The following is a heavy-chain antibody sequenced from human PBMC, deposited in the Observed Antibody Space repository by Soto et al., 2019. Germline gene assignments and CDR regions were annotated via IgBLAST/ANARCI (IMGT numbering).Heavy chain of an antibody. CDR2: IYYSGSI. CDR1: GGAISSGIW. J-gene: IGHJ4*02. V-gene: IGHV4-4*02. Sequence: SETLALTCAVSGGAISSGIWRRWVRQPPGKVLEWVGQIYYSGSINYNPSLKSRVTIPGDESKNLFSLKLSSVTAADTAVYYFARGVENDYDNSPTGQFDFWRQVTLVIVCS. CDR3: ARGVENDYDNSPTGQFDF. D-gene: IGHD3-22*01.